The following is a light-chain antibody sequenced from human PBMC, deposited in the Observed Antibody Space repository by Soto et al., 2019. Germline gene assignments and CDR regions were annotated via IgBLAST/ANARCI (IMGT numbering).Light chain of an antibody. CDR1: QDINSY. Sequence: DIQMTQSPSSLSASVGDRVTITCQASQDINSYLNWYQQKPGKAPTLLIFDVSNLETGGPSRFSGRGSGTHFTFTISSLQPDDIATYYCQQYHSLPLTFGQGTRLDI. CDR2: DVS. V-gene: IGKV1-33*01. J-gene: IGKJ5*01. CDR3: QQYHSLPLT.